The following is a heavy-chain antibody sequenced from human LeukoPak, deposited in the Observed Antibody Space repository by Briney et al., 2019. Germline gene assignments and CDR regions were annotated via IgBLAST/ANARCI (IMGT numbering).Heavy chain of an antibody. J-gene: IGHJ6*03. Sequence: PGGSLRLSCAASGFTFSSYAMSWVRQAPGKGLEWVSAISGSGGSTYYADSVKGRFTISRDNSKNTLYLQMNSLRAEDTAVYYCAKRFDYGGNSGYYYYYMDVWGKGTTVTVSS. D-gene: IGHD4-23*01. V-gene: IGHV3-23*01. CDR2: ISGSGGST. CDR1: GFTFSSYA. CDR3: AKRFDYGGNSGYYYYYMDV.